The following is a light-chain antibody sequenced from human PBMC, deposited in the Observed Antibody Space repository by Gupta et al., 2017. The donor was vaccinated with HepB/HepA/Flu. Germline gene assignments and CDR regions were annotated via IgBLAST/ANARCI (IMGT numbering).Light chain of an antibody. CDR2: EVS. Sequence: QSGLTQPASVSGSLGPSITMSCTGSSNDVGGYDYVSWYQHFPGKAPKLIIYEVSKRPSGVSSRFSGSKSGNTATLTISGLQIDDEAHYYCGSCVATTSPWLFGGGTKVTVL. CDR1: SNDVGGYDY. V-gene: IGLV2-14*01. J-gene: IGLJ3*02. CDR3: GSCVATTSPWL.